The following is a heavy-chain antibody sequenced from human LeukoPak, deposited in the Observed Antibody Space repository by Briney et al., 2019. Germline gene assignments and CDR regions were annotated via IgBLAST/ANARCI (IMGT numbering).Heavy chain of an antibody. CDR2: IYRSGSA. CDR1: GYSISSGYY. J-gene: IGHJ4*02. V-gene: IGHV4-38-2*02. Sequence: PSKTPSLTCTVSGYSISSGYYWGWIRQPPGKGLEWIGSIYRSGSAYYNPSLKSRVTISVDTSKNQFSLKLSSVTAADTAVYYCARVGVPSSWYSHAPYYFDYWGQGTLVTVSS. CDR3: ARVGVPSSWYSHAPYYFDY. D-gene: IGHD6-13*01.